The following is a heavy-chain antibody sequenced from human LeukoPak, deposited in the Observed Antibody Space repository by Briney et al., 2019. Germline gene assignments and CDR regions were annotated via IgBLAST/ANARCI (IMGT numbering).Heavy chain of an antibody. V-gene: IGHV4-34*01. CDR1: GGSFSGYY. Sequence: SETLSLTCAVYGGSFSGYYWSWIRQPPGKGLEWIGEINHSGSTNYNPSLTSRVTISVDTSKNQFSLKLSSVTAADTAVYYCARGNIVVVTAIPYYYYYMDVWGKGTTVTVSS. CDR2: INHSGST. J-gene: IGHJ6*03. D-gene: IGHD2-21*02. CDR3: ARGNIVVVTAIPYYYYYMDV.